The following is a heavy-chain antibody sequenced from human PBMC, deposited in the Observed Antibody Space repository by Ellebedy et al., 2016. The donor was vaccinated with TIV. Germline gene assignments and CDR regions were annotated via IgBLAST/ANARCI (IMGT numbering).Heavy chain of an antibody. Sequence: GESLKISXAASGFTFRSYWMTWVRQAPGKGLEWVANIKQDGSEKTYVDSVKGRFTISRDNAKNSLYLQMNSLRAEDTAVYYCAREGEWLLDYWGQGTLVTVSS. CDR2: IKQDGSEK. J-gene: IGHJ4*02. V-gene: IGHV3-7*01. CDR1: GFTFRSYW. D-gene: IGHD3-3*01. CDR3: AREGEWLLDY.